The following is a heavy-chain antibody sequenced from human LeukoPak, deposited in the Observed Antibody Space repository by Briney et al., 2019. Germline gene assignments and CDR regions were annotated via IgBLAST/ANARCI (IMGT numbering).Heavy chain of an antibody. Sequence: SETLSLTCTVSGGSISSGNYYWSWIRQPAGKGLEWIGRIYTSGSTNYNPSLKSRVTISVDTSKNQFSLKLSSVTAADTAVYYCARTSEMADAFDIWGQGTMVTVSS. D-gene: IGHD5-24*01. CDR3: ARTSEMADAFDI. CDR1: GGSISSGNYY. CDR2: IYTSGST. J-gene: IGHJ3*02. V-gene: IGHV4-61*02.